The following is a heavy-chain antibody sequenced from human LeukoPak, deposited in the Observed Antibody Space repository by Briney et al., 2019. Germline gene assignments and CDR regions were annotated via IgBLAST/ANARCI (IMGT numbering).Heavy chain of an antibody. CDR3: ARLLGYCSSTSCYT. Sequence: ASVKVSCKASGYTFTSYGISWVRQAPGKGLEWVANIKQDGSEKYYVDSVKGRFTISRDNAKNSLYLQMNSLRAEDTAVYYCARLLGYCSSTSCYTWGQGTLVTVSS. CDR1: GYTFTSYG. V-gene: IGHV3-7*01. J-gene: IGHJ4*02. CDR2: IKQDGSEK. D-gene: IGHD2-2*02.